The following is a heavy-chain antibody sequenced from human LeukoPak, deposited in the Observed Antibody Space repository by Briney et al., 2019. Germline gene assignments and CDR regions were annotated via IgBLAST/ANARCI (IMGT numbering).Heavy chain of an antibody. Sequence: SDPLSLPCTVSGGSLSIYYCSWLRQSPGKGLEGIGYIYYSGSANYNPSLKSRVTLSVETSKNQFSLRLSSVTAADTAVYYCAREREGPYGYLDYWGQGTLIAVSS. D-gene: IGHD4-17*01. CDR3: AREREGPYGYLDY. J-gene: IGHJ4*02. CDR2: IYYSGSA. V-gene: IGHV4-59*12. CDR1: GGSLSIYY.